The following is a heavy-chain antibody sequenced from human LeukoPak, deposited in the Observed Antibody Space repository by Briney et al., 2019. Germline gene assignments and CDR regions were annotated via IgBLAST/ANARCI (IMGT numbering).Heavy chain of an antibody. V-gene: IGHV5-51*01. Sequence: GGSLRLSCAASGYSFTSYWIGWVGQMPGKGLEWMGIIYPGDSGTRYSPSFQGQVTISADKSISTAYLQWSSLKASDTAMYYCARQRRVAAPAYDAFDIWGQGTMVTVSS. CDR1: GYSFTSYW. CDR3: ARQRRVAAPAYDAFDI. CDR2: IYPGDSGT. D-gene: IGHD2-15*01. J-gene: IGHJ3*02.